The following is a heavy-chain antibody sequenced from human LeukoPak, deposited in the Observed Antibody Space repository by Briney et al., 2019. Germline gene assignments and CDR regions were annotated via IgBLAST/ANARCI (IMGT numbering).Heavy chain of an antibody. CDR2: ISGSII. CDR1: GFTFSDYY. D-gene: IGHD4-23*01. J-gene: IGHJ3*02. CDR3: ARGQDTVVTSRDAFDI. Sequence: WGSLRLSCAASGFTFSDYYMSWIRQAPGKGLEWVSYISGSIIYYTDSVKGRFTISRDNAKNSLYLQMNSLRAEDTAVYYCARGQDTVVTSRDAFDIWGQGTMVTVSS. V-gene: IGHV3-11*04.